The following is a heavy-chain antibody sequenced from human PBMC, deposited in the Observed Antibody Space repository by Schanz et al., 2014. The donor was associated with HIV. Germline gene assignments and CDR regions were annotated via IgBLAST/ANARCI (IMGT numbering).Heavy chain of an antibody. J-gene: IGHJ6*02. CDR2: INPNSGNT. V-gene: IGHV1-8*01. D-gene: IGHD1-20*01. CDR3: AREGGQYKHYGMDV. CDR1: GSTFPDLD. Sequence: QVRLAQSGAEVKRPGASVTVSCMAVGSTFPDLDINWVRQAAGQGLEWMAWINPNSGNTGYAEKFQGRLTMTRNTSISTAYMELSSLRSEDTAVYYCAREGGQYKHYGMDVWGQGTTVTVSS.